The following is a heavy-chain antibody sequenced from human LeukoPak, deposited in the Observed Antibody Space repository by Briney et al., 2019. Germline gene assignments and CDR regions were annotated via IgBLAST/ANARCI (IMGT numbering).Heavy chain of an antibody. J-gene: IGHJ3*01. V-gene: IGHV3-74*01. Sequence: PSGGSLRLSCAASGFTFSSYWMHWVRQAPGKGLVWVSRIFNPGGATAYVDSVKGRFTISRDNAKNTLYLQMNSLRAEDTAVYYCARVSVAWGQGTMVTVSS. CDR3: ARVSVA. D-gene: IGHD4-23*01. CDR2: IFNPGGAT. CDR1: GFTFSSYW.